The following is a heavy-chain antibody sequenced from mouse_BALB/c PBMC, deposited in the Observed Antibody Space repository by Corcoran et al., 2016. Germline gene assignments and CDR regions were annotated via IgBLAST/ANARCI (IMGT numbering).Heavy chain of an antibody. CDR2: INTYTGEP. CDR3: ARYFFGPYYAMDY. Sequence: QIQLVQSGPELKKPGESVKISCKASGYIFTNYGMNWVKQAPGKDLKWMGWINTYTGEPTYIDDFKGRFAISLETSASTAYLQINDLKNEDTATYFCARYFFGPYYAMDYWGQGTSVTVSS. J-gene: IGHJ4*01. CDR1: GYIFTNYG. V-gene: IGHV9-3-1*01.